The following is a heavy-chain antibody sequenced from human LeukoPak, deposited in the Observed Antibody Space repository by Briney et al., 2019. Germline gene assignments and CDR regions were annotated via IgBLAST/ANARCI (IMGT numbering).Heavy chain of an antibody. Sequence: GGSLRLSCAASGFTFTSYAMSWVRQAPGKGLEWVSSISGSGGSTFYVDSVKGRFTISRDNTKNTLYLQMNSLRADDTALYYCAKDPQRGSPYYFDYWGQGTLVTVSS. J-gene: IGHJ4*02. CDR3: AKDPQRGSPYYFDY. D-gene: IGHD1-26*01. CDR1: GFTFTSYA. V-gene: IGHV3-23*01. CDR2: ISGSGGST.